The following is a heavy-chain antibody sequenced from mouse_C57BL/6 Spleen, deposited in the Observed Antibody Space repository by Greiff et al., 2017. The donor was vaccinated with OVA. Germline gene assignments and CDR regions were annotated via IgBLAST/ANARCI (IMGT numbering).Heavy chain of an antibody. CDR3: ARGDTTVVGYWYFDV. J-gene: IGHJ1*03. CDR1: GYTFTSYG. V-gene: IGHV1-81*01. CDR2: IYPRSGNT. Sequence: VQRVESGAELARPGASVKLSCKASGYTFTSYGISWVKQRTGQGLEWIGEIYPRSGNTYYNEKFKGKATLTADKSSSTAYMELRSLTSEDSAVYFCARGDTTVVGYWYFDVWGTGTTVTVSS. D-gene: IGHD1-1*01.